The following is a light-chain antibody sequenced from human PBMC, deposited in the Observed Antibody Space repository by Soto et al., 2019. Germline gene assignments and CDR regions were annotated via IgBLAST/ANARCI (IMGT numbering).Light chain of an antibody. V-gene: IGLV2-8*01. J-gene: IGLJ2*01. CDR3: CSYAGCSTWV. Sequence: QSAPTQPPSASGSPGQSATISCTGTSSDVGGYNYVSWYQQYPGKAPKLMIYEVSKRPSGVPDRFSGSKSGNTASLTVSGLQAEDEADYYCCSYAGCSTWVFGGGTQHTVL. CDR1: SSDVGGYNY. CDR2: EVS.